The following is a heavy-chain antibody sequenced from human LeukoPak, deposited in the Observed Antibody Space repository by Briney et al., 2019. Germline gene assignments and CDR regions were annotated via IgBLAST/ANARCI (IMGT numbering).Heavy chain of an antibody. D-gene: IGHD1-1*01. J-gene: IGHJ4*02. CDR3: ARVDNWNDGDKLFDY. Sequence: GGSLRLSCAASGFTFSSYWMSWVRQAPGKGLEWVANIKQDGSEKFYVDSVKGRFTISRDNAKNSLYLQMNSLRAEDTALYYCARVDNWNDGDKLFDYWGQGTLVTVSS. CDR1: GFTFSSYW. V-gene: IGHV3-7*03. CDR2: IKQDGSEK.